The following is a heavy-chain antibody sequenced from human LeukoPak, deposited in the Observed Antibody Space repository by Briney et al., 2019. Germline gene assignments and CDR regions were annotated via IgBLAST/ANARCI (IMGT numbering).Heavy chain of an antibody. CDR3: SRQGQQLVGGNWFDP. Sequence: SETLSLTCTVSGGSISCYYWSWIRQPPGKGLEWIGYIYTSGSTNYNPSLKSRVTISVDTSKNQFSLKLSSVTAADTAVYYCSRQGQQLVGGNWFDPWGQGTLVTVSS. V-gene: IGHV4-4*09. J-gene: IGHJ5*02. CDR2: IYTSGST. CDR1: GGSISCYY. D-gene: IGHD6-13*01.